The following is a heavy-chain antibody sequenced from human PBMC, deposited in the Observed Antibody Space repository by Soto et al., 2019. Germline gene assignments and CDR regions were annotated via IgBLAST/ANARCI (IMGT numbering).Heavy chain of an antibody. D-gene: IGHD2-15*01. Sequence: QVQLVEFGGGVVQPGRSLRLACAASGFTLSSYAMHWVRQAPGKGLEWVAVIWYDGSNKYFADSVKGRFTISRDNSKNTLYLQMNSLRVEDTAVYYCARGVDWFDPWGQGTLVTVSS. J-gene: IGHJ5*02. CDR1: GFTLSSYA. CDR2: IWYDGSNK. V-gene: IGHV3-33*01. CDR3: ARGVDWFDP.